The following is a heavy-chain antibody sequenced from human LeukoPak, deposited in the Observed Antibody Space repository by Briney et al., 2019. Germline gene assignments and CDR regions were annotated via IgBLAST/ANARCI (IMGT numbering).Heavy chain of an antibody. CDR3: ARDLKITFGGVINSNDY. V-gene: IGHV3-48*04. CDR1: GFTFSSYS. CDR2: ISSSSSSTI. Sequence: GGSLRLSCAASGFTFSSYSMNWVRQAPGKGLEWVSYISSSSSSTIYYADSVKGRFTISRDNAENSLYLQMNSLRAEDTAVYYCARDLKITFGGVINSNDYWGRGTLVTVSS. D-gene: IGHD3-16*02. J-gene: IGHJ4*02.